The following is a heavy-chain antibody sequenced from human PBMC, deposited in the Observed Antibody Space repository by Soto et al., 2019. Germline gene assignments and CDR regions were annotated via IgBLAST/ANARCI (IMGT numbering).Heavy chain of an antibody. Sequence: PGGSLRLSCAASGFTFSSYSMNWVRQAPGKGLEWVSYISSSSSTIYYADSVKGRFTISRDNAKNSLYLQMNSLRAEDTAVYYCARDFIVATIRTPMDVWGKGTTVTVSS. V-gene: IGHV3-48*01. CDR2: ISSSSSTI. CDR1: GFTFSSYS. CDR3: ARDFIVATIRTPMDV. D-gene: IGHD5-12*01. J-gene: IGHJ6*03.